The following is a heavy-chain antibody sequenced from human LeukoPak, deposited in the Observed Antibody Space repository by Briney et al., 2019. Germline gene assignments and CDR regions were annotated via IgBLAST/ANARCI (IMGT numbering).Heavy chain of an antibody. V-gene: IGHV1-69*10. CDR2: IIPILGIA. J-gene: IGHJ5*02. CDR1: GGTFSSYA. D-gene: IGHD6-19*01. Sequence: ASVSVSCKASGGTFSSYAISWVRQAPGEGGEWMGGIIPILGIANYAQKFQGRVTIAADKSTSRAYMERSRRRSEDTAVYYCARVSPAVADYNWFDPWGQGTLVTVSS. CDR3: ARVSPAVADYNWFDP.